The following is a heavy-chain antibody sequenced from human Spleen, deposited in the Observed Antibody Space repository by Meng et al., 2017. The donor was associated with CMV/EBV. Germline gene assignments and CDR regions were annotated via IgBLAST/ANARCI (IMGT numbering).Heavy chain of an antibody. V-gene: IGHV5-51*01. J-gene: IGHJ4*02. CDR3: TRREYASAWTPDY. CDR2: IFPSDSDT. CDR1: GYSFTSYW. Sequence: GGSLRLSCKGSGYSFTSYWIGWVRQMPGKGLEWMGLIFPSDSDTRYSPSFQSHVTISADKSISTAYLQWSSLKASDTAIYYCTRREYASAWTPDYWGQGTLVTVSS. D-gene: IGHD6-19*01.